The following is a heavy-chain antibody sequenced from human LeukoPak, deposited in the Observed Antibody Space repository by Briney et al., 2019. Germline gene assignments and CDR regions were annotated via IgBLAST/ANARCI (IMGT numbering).Heavy chain of an antibody. J-gene: IGHJ3*02. CDR3: TAVRGHGTAIDI. CDR1: GFTFSGSA. D-gene: IGHD3-10*01. V-gene: IGHV3-73*01. Sequence: PGGSLRLSCAASGFTFSGSAMHWVRQASGKGLDWVGRIRNKANNYATTYGASVEGRFTISRDASKNTAYLHMNSLKTEDTAVYYCTAVRGHGTAIDIWGQGTMVTASS. CDR2: IRNKANNYAT.